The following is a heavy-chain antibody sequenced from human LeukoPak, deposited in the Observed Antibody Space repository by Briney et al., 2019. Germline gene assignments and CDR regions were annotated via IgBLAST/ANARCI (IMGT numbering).Heavy chain of an antibody. D-gene: IGHD5-12*01. V-gene: IGHV1-69*04. CDR1: GGTFSSYA. CDR3: ARVGSGYVGYFDY. J-gene: IGHJ4*02. CDR2: IIPILGIA. Sequence: SVKVSCKASGGTFSSYAISWVRQAPGQGLEWMGRIIPILGIANYAQKFQGRVTITADKSTSTAYMELSSLRSEDTAVYYCARVGSGYVGYFDYWGQGALVTVSS.